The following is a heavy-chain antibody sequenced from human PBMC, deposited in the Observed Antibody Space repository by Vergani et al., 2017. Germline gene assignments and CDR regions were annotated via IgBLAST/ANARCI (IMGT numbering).Heavy chain of an antibody. CDR2: IYHSGGA. CDR1: GGSITSSSYY. J-gene: IGHJ4*02. CDR3: ARTESFILRYFHWAL. D-gene: IGHD3-9*01. Sequence: QLHLQESGPGLVKPSETLSLTCTVSGGSITSSSYYWGWIRQPPGKELEWIGNIYHSGGADYNPSLKGRVTISVDTSKNQFSLEGTSVTAADTAIYFCARTESFILRYFHWALWGQGTLVTVSS. V-gene: IGHV4-39*01.